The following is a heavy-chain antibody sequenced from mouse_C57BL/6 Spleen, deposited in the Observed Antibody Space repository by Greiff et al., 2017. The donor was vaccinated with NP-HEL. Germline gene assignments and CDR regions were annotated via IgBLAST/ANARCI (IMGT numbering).Heavy chain of an antibody. CDR2: INYDGSST. CDR1: GFTFSDYY. CDR3: ARGLYERYFDV. J-gene: IGHJ1*03. Sequence: EVQLVESEGGLVQPGSSMKLSCTASGFTFSDYYMAWVRQVPEKGLEWVANINYDGSSTYYLDSLKSRFIISRDNAKNILYLQMSSLKSEDTATYYCARGLYERYFDVWGTGTTVTVSS. D-gene: IGHD2-3*01. V-gene: IGHV5-16*01.